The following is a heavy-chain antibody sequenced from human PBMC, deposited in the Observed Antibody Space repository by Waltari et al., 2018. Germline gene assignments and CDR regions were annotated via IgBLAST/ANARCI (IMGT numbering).Heavy chain of an antibody. J-gene: IGHJ4*02. CDR3: ARDRSGLVIGESVY. Sequence: QVQLVQSGAEGTKPGASVKVSCKASGHTLPGYYMHWGRQAPGQGLEWMGRINPNSGGTNFAQKFQGRVTITRDTSSSTVYMELTWLRYDDTAMYYCARDRSGLVIGESVYWGQGTLVTVSS. V-gene: IGHV1-2*06. D-gene: IGHD3-22*01. CDR2: INPNSGGT. CDR1: GHTLPGYY.